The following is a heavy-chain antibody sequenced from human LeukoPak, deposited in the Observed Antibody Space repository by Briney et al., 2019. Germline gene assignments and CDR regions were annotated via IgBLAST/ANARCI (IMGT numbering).Heavy chain of an antibody. CDR2: IIPIFGTA. CDR1: GGTFSSYA. D-gene: IGHD3-9*01. J-gene: IGHJ3*02. CDR3: ARELLPYYDILTGYYLSAFDI. V-gene: IGHV1-69*13. Sequence: ASVKVSCKASGGTFSSYAISWVRQAPGQGLEWMGGIIPIFGTANYAQKFQGRVTITADESTSTAYMELSSLRSEDTAMYYCARELLPYYDILTGYYLSAFDIWGQGTMVTVSS.